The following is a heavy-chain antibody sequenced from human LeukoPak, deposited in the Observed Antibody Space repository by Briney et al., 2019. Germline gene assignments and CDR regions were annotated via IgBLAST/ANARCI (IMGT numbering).Heavy chain of an antibody. J-gene: IGHJ6*03. CDR2: INPNNGGT. CDR3: ARDAQFTVVVPAAKLNYMDV. CDR1: GYIFTGYY. D-gene: IGHD2-2*01. V-gene: IGHV1-2*02. Sequence: GASVKVSCKASGYIFTGYYMHWVRQAPGQGLEWMGWINPNNGGTKHAQKFEGRVIMTRDTSSTVYLEVRRLRSDDTAIYFCARDAQFTVVVPAAKLNYMDVWGTGTTVTVSS.